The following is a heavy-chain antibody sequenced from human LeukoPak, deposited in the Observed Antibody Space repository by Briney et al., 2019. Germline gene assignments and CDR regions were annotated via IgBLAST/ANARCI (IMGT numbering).Heavy chain of an antibody. J-gene: IGHJ4*02. D-gene: IGHD2-21*01. V-gene: IGHV1-18*01. CDR1: GYPFATYG. CDR3: AKVAGDRLDH. CDR2: ISANTGKT. Sequence: GASVKLSCKASGYPFATYGFCWVRQAPGHGLEWMGWISANTGKTDYAQNFQGRVTMTTDTSTSTAYMELRSLRPDDTAVYYCAKVAGDRLDHWGQGTLLTVSS.